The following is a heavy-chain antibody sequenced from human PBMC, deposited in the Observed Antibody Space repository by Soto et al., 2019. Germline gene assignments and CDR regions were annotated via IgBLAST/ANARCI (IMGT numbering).Heavy chain of an antibody. J-gene: IGHJ6*03. D-gene: IGHD2-15*01. CDR2: IIPLLGIA. CDR3: ARDTFGVVVAKNYYYYYLDV. Sequence: QVQLVQSGAEVKKPGSSVKVSCKASGGTFSSYTISWVRQAPGQGLEWMGRIIPLLGIANYAQKFQGRVTITADKSTSTAYMELSSLRSEDTAVYYCARDTFGVVVAKNYYYYYLDVLGKGTTVTVSS. CDR1: GGTFSSYT. V-gene: IGHV1-69*08.